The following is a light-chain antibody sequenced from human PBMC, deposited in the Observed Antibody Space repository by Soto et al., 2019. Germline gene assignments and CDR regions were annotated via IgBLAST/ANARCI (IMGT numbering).Light chain of an antibody. CDR2: GNW. Sequence: SITYTRSRSKIGADYDVHWYQQVPGAAPKLLIYGNWNRPSGVPDRFSGSKSVASASLAITGFLAEDEADYSCQCYDVSLDAWVFVG. CDR3: QCYDVSLDAWV. J-gene: IGLJ3*02. V-gene: IGLV1-40*03. CDR1: RSKIGADYD.